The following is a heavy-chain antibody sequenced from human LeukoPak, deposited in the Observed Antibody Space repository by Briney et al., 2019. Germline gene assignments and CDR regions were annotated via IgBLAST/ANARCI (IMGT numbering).Heavy chain of an antibody. CDR2: IIPIFGTA. D-gene: IGHD5/OR15-5a*01. CDR3: ARDGGLYEMTYFQH. V-gene: IGHV1-69*13. Sequence: ASVKVSCKASGGTFGSYAISWVRQAPGQGLEWMGGIIPIFGTANYAQKFQGRVTITADESTSTAYMELSSLRSEDTAVYYCARDGGLYEMTYFQHWGQGTLVTVSS. CDR1: GGTFGSYA. J-gene: IGHJ1*01.